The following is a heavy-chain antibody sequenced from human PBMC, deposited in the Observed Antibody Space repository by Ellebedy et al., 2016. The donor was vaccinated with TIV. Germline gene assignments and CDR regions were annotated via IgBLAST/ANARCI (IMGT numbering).Heavy chain of an antibody. V-gene: IGHV4-39*07. CDR1: GGSISNSAYY. Sequence: MPSGTLSLTCTVSGGSISNSAYYWNWMRQPPGQGLEWIGSLSYSGSAYYNPSLQIRVTVSVDTYKNQFSLNLSSVTAADTAVYYCARDPALPRGRFDTWGQGTRVTVSS. CDR3: ARDPALPRGRFDT. CDR2: LSYSGSA. J-gene: IGHJ5*02.